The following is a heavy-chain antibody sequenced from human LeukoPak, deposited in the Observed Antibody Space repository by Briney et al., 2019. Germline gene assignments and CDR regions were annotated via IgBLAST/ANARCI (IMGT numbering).Heavy chain of an antibody. Sequence: SETLSLTCTVSGGSISSYYWSWIRQPPGKGLEWIGYIYYSGSTNYNPSLKSRVTISVDTSKNQFSLKLSSVTVADMAVYYCARDRSPLLGNWFDPWGQGTLVTVSS. CDR1: GGSISSYY. CDR3: ARDRSPLLGNWFDP. CDR2: IYYSGST. D-gene: IGHD2-15*01. V-gene: IGHV4-59*13. J-gene: IGHJ5*02.